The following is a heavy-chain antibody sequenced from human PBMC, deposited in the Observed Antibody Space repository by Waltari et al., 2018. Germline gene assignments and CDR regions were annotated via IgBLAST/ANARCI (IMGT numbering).Heavy chain of an antibody. V-gene: IGHV1-2*02. CDR1: GYPFTSYY. J-gene: IGHJ4*02. Sequence: QVPLVQSGAEVKKPGASVKVSCTTSGYPFTSYYMHWVRQAPGQGLEWMGWINTRNGGTNYAQKYQGRVTMTRDTSISTAYMELSRLISNDTAVYYCARTYQSGSYSDYWGQGTPVTVSS. CDR2: INTRNGGT. D-gene: IGHD1-26*01. CDR3: ARTYQSGSYSDY.